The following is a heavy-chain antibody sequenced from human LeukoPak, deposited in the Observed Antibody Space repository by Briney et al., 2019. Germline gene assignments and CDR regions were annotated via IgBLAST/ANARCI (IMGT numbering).Heavy chain of an antibody. D-gene: IGHD2-2*01. Sequence: GGSLRLSCAASGFTFSSYWMSWVRQAPGKGLEWVANIKQDGSEKYYVDSVKGRFTISRDNAKNSLYLQMNSLRAEDTAVYYCARHPSGRGYCSSTSCYGGRLWVRYFQHWGQGTLVTVSP. CDR2: IKQDGSEK. J-gene: IGHJ1*01. CDR1: GFTFSSYW. CDR3: ARHPSGRGYCSSTSCYGGRLWVRYFQH. V-gene: IGHV3-7*03.